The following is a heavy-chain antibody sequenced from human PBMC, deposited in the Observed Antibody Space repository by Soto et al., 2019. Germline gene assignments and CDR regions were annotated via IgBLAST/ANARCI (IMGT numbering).Heavy chain of an antibody. D-gene: IGHD2-15*01. V-gene: IGHV3-66*01. CDR3: GRERGGGGHAGL. CDR2: IYSGGNT. J-gene: IGHJ4*02. Sequence: DVQVVESGGGLVLPGGSLRLSCAASGFTVSTSRMSWFRQAPGKGLEWVSVIYSGGNTYYADSVKGRFTISRDNSQNTLYIQMNGLSAEDTDVYYWGRERGGGGHAGLWGQGTLVTVSS. CDR1: GFTVSTSR.